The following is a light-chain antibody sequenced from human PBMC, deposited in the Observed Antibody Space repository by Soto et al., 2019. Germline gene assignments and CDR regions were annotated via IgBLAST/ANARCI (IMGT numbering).Light chain of an antibody. CDR2: EVT. CDR1: SSDIGSYKY. V-gene: IGLV2-14*01. Sequence: QSALTQPASASGSPGQSITISCTGSSSDIGSYKYVSWYQQHPGKVPKLIIYEVTNRPSGVSNRFSGSKSGNTASLTISGLQAEDEADYYCSSYTTSSTRVFGPGTKLTVL. CDR3: SSYTTSSTRV. J-gene: IGLJ1*01.